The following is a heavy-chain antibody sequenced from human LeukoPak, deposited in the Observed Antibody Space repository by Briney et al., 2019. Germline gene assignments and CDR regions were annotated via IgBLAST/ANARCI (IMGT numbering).Heavy chain of an antibody. CDR3: AGGPVNGDYVAY. J-gene: IGHJ4*02. D-gene: IGHD4-17*01. CDR2: INHSGST. Sequence: SETLSLTCAVYGGSFSGYYWSWIRQPPGKGLEWIGEINHSGSTNYNPSLKSRVTISVDTSKNQFSLKRSSVTAADTAVYYCAGGPVNGDYVAYWGQGTLVTVSS. CDR1: GGSFSGYY. V-gene: IGHV4-34*01.